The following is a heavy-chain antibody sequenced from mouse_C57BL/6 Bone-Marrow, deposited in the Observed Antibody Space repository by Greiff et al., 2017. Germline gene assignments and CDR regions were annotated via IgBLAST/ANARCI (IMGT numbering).Heavy chain of an antibody. D-gene: IGHD1-1*01. CDR3: ARRGSYYYGSSYGD. CDR1: GYTFTSYW. CDR2: IHPNSGST. J-gene: IGHJ2*01. V-gene: IGHV1-64*01. Sequence: VQLQQPGAELVKPGASVKLSCKASGYTFTSYWMHWVKQRPGQGLEWIGMIHPNSGSTNYNEKFKSKATLTVDKSSSTAYMQRSSLTSEDSAVYYCARRGSYYYGSSYGDWGQGTTLTVSS.